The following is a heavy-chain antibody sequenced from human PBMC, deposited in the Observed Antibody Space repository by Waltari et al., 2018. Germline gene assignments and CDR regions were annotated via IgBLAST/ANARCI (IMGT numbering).Heavy chain of an antibody. CDR1: GGSISSGGYS. CDR2: IYHSGST. CDR3: TRIVVVKYYYMDV. D-gene: IGHD2-21*01. V-gene: IGHV4-30-2*01. J-gene: IGHJ6*03. Sequence: QLQLQESGSGLVKPSQTLSLTCAVSGGSISSGGYSWSWIRQPPGKGLEWIGYIYHSGSTYYNPSLKSRVTISVDRSKNQFSLKLSSVTAADTAVYYCTRIVVVKYYYMDVWGKGTTVTVSS.